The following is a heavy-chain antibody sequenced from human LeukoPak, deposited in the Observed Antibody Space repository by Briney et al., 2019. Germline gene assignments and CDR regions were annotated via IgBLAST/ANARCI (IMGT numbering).Heavy chain of an antibody. Sequence: PSETLSLTCTVSGGSISSSNYYWGWIRQPPGKGLEWIGSIYYSGSTYYNPSLKSRVTISVDTSKNQFSLKLSSVTAADTAVYYCARRQSGSFQILYYFDYWGQGTLVTVSS. CDR2: IYYSGST. V-gene: IGHV4-39*01. CDR3: ARRQSGSFQILYYFDY. J-gene: IGHJ4*02. D-gene: IGHD1-26*01. CDR1: GGSISSSNYY.